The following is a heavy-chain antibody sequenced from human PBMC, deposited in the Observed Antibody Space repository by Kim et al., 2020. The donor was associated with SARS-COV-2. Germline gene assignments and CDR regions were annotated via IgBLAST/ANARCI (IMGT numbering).Heavy chain of an antibody. J-gene: IGHJ4*02. D-gene: IGHD3-10*01. CDR3: ERDPGGAAVLNY. Sequence: YADSIKGRFTISRDNARKTVYLEMNSQRAEETAVYDCERDPGGAAVLNYWGQGTLVTVTS. V-gene: IGHV3-74*01.